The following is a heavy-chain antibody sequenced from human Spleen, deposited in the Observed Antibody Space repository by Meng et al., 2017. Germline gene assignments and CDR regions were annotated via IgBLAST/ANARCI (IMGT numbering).Heavy chain of an antibody. CDR3: ARDRGVNWNDVTGWFDP. D-gene: IGHD1-1*01. CDR2: INPSSGDT. Sequence: ASVKVSCKASGYAFSGYFMHWVRQAPGQGLEWMGRINPSSGDTNYAQKFQGRVTMTRDTSISTAYMELSRLRSDDTAVYYCARDRGVNWNDVTGWFDPWGQGTLVTVSS. V-gene: IGHV1-2*06. J-gene: IGHJ5*02. CDR1: GYAFSGYF.